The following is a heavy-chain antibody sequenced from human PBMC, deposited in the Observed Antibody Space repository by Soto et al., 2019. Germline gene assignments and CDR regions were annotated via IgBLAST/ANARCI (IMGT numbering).Heavy chain of an antibody. D-gene: IGHD3-10*01. CDR3: AGSYKYGSGTYDAFDV. V-gene: IGHV1-69*01. CDR1: GGTSSSYA. Sequence: QVQLVQSGTEVKKPGSSVKVSCKASGGTSSSYAISWVRQAPGQGLEWMGGIIPIFGTTNCAQKFQGRVSITADESTSTAYMELSSLRSEDTAVYYCAGSYKYGSGTYDAFDVWGQGTMVIVSS. J-gene: IGHJ3*01. CDR2: IIPIFGTT.